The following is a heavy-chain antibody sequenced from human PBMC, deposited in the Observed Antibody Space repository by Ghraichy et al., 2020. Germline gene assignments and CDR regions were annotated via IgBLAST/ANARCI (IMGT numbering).Heavy chain of an antibody. D-gene: IGHD3-10*01. CDR1: GYTFTTFG. CDR3: ARDWVLYGSGSWFDP. V-gene: IGHV1-3*04. J-gene: IGHJ5*02. Sequence: ASVKVSCKASGYTFTTFGMHWVRQAPGQRLEWMGWINTGNGDTKYSQKFKGRVTISRDTSASTAYMELSSLTSEDTTLYYCARDWVLYGSGSWFDPWGQGTLVTVSS. CDR2: INTGNGDT.